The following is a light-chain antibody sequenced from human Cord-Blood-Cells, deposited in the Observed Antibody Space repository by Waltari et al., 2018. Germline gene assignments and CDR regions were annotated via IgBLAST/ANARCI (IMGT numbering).Light chain of an antibody. CDR2: DVS. V-gene: IGLV2-14*01. J-gene: IGLJ3*02. CDR3: SSYTSSSTLV. CDR1: RSDVGGYNY. Sequence: QSALTQPASVSGSPGQSITISCPGTRSDVGGYNYVSWYQQHPGKAPKLMIYDVSNRPSGVSNRFSGSKSVNTASLTISGLQAEDEADYYCSSYTSSSTLVFGGGTKLTVL.